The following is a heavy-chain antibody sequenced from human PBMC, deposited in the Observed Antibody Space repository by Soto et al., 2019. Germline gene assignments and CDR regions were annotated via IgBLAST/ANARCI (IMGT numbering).Heavy chain of an antibody. D-gene: IGHD3-3*01. CDR2: ISAYNGNT. V-gene: IGHV1-18*01. Sequence: ASVKVSCKASGYTFTSYGISWVRQAPGQGLEWMGWISAYNGNTNYAQKLQGRVTMTTDTSTSTAYMELRSLRSDDTAVYYCASIPPPSNKTYYDCWSGSPPLTNWFDPWGQGTLVTVSS. CDR1: GYTFTSYG. CDR3: ASIPPPSNKTYYDCWSGSPPLTNWFDP. J-gene: IGHJ5*02.